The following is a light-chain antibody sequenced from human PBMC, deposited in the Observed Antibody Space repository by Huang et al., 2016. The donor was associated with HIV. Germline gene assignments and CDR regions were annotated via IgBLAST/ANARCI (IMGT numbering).Light chain of an antibody. J-gene: IGKJ1*01. CDR1: QDISNY. V-gene: IGKV1-33*01. Sequence: DIQMNQSPSSLSASVGDRVTITCQASQDISNYLNWYQQKPGKAPKLLIYDASNLETGVSSRFSGSGSGTDFTFTISSLQPEDIATYYCQHYDNLRTFGQGTKVEIK. CDR2: DAS. CDR3: QHYDNLRT.